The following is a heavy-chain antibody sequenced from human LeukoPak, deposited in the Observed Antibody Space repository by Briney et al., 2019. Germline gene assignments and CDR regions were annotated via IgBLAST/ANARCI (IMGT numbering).Heavy chain of an antibody. CDR1: GFTFSDYY. J-gene: IGHJ6*03. CDR3: ARELKAGAVWGSYRQIYYMDV. V-gene: IGHV3-11*04. CDR2: ISGSGSTR. D-gene: IGHD3-16*02. Sequence: NPGGSLRLSCAASGFTFSDYYMNWIRQAPGKGLEWVSYISGSGSTRYYSESVQGRFTISRDNAKNSLYLQMNSLRAEDTAVYYCARELKAGAVWGSYRQIYYMDVWGKGTTVTISS.